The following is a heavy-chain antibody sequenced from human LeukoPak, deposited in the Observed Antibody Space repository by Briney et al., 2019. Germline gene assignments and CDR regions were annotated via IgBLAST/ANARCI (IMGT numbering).Heavy chain of an antibody. CDR2: ISSSSSYI. D-gene: IGHD3-22*01. V-gene: IGHV3-21*01. J-gene: IGHJ6*03. CDR3: ARDYEDDSSGYYNYYYYMDV. CDR1: GFTFSSYS. Sequence: GGSLRLSCAASGFTFSSYSMNWVRQAPGKGLEWVSSISSSSSYIYYADSVKGRFTISSDNAKNSLYLQMNRLRAEDTAVYYCARDYEDDSSGYYNYYYYMDVWGKGTTVTVSS.